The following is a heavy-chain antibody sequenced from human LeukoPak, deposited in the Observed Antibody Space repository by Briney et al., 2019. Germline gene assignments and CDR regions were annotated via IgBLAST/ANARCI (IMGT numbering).Heavy chain of an antibody. CDR2: IYTSGST. V-gene: IGHV4-61*02. CDR1: GGSISSGSYY. D-gene: IGHD6-13*01. CDR3: ARRGHGSSWYYFDY. J-gene: IGHJ4*02. Sequence: SETLSLTCTVSGGSISSGSYYWSWIRQPAGKGLEWIGRIYTSGSTNYNPSLKSRVTISVDTSKNQFSLKLSSVTAADTAVYYCARRGHGSSWYYFDYWGQGTLVTVSS.